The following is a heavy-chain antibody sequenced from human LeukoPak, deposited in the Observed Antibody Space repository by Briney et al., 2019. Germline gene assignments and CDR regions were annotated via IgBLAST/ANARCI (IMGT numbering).Heavy chain of an antibody. CDR2: ISSSGSII. D-gene: IGHD1-26*01. CDR3: ARDAHGIVGARKYNWFDP. J-gene: IGHJ5*02. Sequence: GGSLGLSCAASGFTFSSYEMNWVRQAPGKGLEWVSYISSSGSIIYYADSVKGRFTISRDNAKNSLYLQMNSLRAEDTAVYYCARDAHGIVGARKYNWFDPWGQGTLVTVSS. CDR1: GFTFSSYE. V-gene: IGHV3-48*03.